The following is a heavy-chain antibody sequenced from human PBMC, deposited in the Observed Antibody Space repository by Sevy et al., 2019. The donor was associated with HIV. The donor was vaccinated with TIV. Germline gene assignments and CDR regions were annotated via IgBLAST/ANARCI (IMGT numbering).Heavy chain of an antibody. Sequence: GGSLRLSCAASGFTVSSNYMSWVRQAPGKGLEWVSVIYSGGSTYYADSVKGRFTISRDKSKNTLYLQMNSLRAEDTAVYYCARDRGGSYPDSLDAFDIWGQGTMVTVSS. V-gene: IGHV3-53*01. CDR3: ARDRGGSYPDSLDAFDI. D-gene: IGHD1-26*01. J-gene: IGHJ3*02. CDR2: IYSGGST. CDR1: GFTVSSNY.